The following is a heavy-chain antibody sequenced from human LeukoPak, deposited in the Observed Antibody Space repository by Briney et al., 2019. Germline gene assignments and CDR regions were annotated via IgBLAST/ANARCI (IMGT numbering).Heavy chain of an antibody. V-gene: IGHV3-30*04. CDR1: GFTFSSYA. D-gene: IGHD5-18*01. J-gene: IGHJ6*03. CDR2: ISYDGSNK. CDR3: AKFDGVQLWLPYYYYYMDV. Sequence: PGRSLRLSCAASGFTFSSYAMHWVRQAPGKGLEWVAVISYDGSNKYYADSVKGRFTISRDNSKNTLYLQVNILRAEDTAVYYCAKFDGVQLWLPYYYYYMDVWGKGTTVTVSS.